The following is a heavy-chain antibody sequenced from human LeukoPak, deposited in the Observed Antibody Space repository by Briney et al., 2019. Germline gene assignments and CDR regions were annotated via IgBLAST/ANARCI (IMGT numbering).Heavy chain of an antibody. Sequence: GESLKISCKGSGYSFTSYWIGWVRQMPGKGLEWMGIIYPGDSDTRYSPSFQGQVTISADKSISTAYLQWSSLKASDTAMCYCARHSVYDFWSGYYPLYDYWGQGTLVTVSS. J-gene: IGHJ4*02. D-gene: IGHD3-3*01. CDR2: IYPGDSDT. CDR1: GYSFTSYW. CDR3: ARHSVYDFWSGYYPLYDY. V-gene: IGHV5-51*01.